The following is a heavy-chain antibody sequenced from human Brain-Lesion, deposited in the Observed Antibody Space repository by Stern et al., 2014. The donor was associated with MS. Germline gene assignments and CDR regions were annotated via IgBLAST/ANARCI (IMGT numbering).Heavy chain of an antibody. V-gene: IGHV1-2*04. Sequence: MQLVESGAEVKKPGASVKVSCTASGYTFTGFFLHWVRQAPGQGPEWVGWINPNTGVTKSAQKFQGWVTLTRDTSINTVYMELNRLKSDDTAVFYCARGYPFFDNWGQGTLVTVSS. CDR1: GYTFTGFF. CDR2: INPNTGVT. J-gene: IGHJ4*02. D-gene: IGHD2-15*01. CDR3: ARGYPFFDN.